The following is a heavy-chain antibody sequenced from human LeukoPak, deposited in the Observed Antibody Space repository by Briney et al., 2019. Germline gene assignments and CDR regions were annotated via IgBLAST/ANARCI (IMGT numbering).Heavy chain of an antibody. J-gene: IGHJ4*02. V-gene: IGHV3-11*01. CDR3: ARDLGTQEYFDY. D-gene: IGHD1-1*01. Sequence: GGSLRLSCAASGFTFSDYYMSWIRQAPGKGLEWISYISSSGRITHYTDSVKGRFTISRDNAKNSLYLVMDSLRAEDTAVYFCARDLGTQEYFDYLGQGSRVSVSS. CDR2: ISSSGRIT. CDR1: GFTFSDYY.